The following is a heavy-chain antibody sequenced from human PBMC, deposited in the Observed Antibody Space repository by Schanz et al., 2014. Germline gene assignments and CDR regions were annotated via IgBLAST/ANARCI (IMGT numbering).Heavy chain of an antibody. CDR1: GFTFRDYY. D-gene: IGHD2-15*01. CDR3: AKGMRYCSGGTCYDYYYYGLDV. V-gene: IGHV3-11*05. J-gene: IGHJ6*02. CDR2: ISSGSSYA. Sequence: QVQLVESGGGLVKPGGSLRLSCAASGFTFRDYYMSWIRQAPGKGLEWVSDISSGSSYANYADSVKGRFTISRDNSENTLYLQMNSLSADDTAVFYCAKGMRYCSGGTCYDYYYYGLDVRGQGTTVTVSS.